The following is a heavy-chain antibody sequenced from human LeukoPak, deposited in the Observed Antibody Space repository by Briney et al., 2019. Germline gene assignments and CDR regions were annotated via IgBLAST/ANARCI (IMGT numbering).Heavy chain of an antibody. V-gene: IGHV4-4*09. D-gene: IGHD3-10*01. J-gene: IGHJ6*03. CDR1: GGSISSYY. CDR3: ARQLGYYYYMDV. Sequence: SETLSLTCTVSGGSISSYYWSWIRQPPGKGLEWTGYIYTSGSTNYNPSLKSRVTISVDTSKNQFSLKLSSVTAADTAVYYCARQLGYYYYMDVWGKGTTVTVSS. CDR2: IYTSGST.